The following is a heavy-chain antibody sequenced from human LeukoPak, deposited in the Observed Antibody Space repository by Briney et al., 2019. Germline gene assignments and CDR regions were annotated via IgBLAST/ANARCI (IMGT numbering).Heavy chain of an antibody. Sequence: GASVKVSCKASGYTFTSYYMHWVRQAPGQGLEWMGIINPSGGSTSYAQKFQERVTITRDMSTSTAYMELNSLRFEDTAVYYCAADTLQVGSWGQGTLVTVSS. J-gene: IGHJ4*02. CDR3: AADTLQVGS. D-gene: IGHD4-11*01. V-gene: IGHV1-46*01. CDR1: GYTFTSYY. CDR2: INPSGGST.